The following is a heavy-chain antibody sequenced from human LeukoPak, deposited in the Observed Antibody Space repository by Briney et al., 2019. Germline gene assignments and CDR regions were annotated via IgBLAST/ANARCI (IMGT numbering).Heavy chain of an antibody. Sequence: GGSLRLSCAASGFTFSRYSMNWVRQAPGKGLEWVSSISSSSSFIYYADSVKGRFTISRDNAKNSLYLRMNSLRAEDTAVYYCARDPPLGSCSTISCPHLDYWGQGTLVTVSS. CDR3: ARDPPLGSCSTISCPHLDY. CDR2: ISSSSSFI. V-gene: IGHV3-21*01. D-gene: IGHD2-2*01. CDR1: GFTFSRYS. J-gene: IGHJ4*02.